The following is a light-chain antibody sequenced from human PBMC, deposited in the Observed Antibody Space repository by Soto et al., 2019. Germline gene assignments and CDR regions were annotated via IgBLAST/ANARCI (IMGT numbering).Light chain of an antibody. CDR1: SSDFGDYHY. CDR2: DDM. J-gene: IGLJ2*01. Sequence: QSALTQPPSASGSPGQSVTISCTGSSSDFGDYHYVSWYQQYPSKAHKLMIYDDMKRPSGLPDLFCGSKSSNTASLTVLGLQAEDEADYYCSSYGGNNNVLFGGGTKLTVL. V-gene: IGLV2-8*01. CDR3: SSYGGNNNVL.